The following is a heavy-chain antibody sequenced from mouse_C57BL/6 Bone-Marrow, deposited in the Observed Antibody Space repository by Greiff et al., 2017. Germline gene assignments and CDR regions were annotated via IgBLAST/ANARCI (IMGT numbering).Heavy chain of an antibody. D-gene: IGHD1-1*02. CDR3: ARWWDYSLSYYAMDY. CDR1: GYTFTSYW. CDR2: IDPSDSYT. Sequence: VQLQQPGAELVKPGASVKLSCKASGYTFTSYWMQWVKQRPGQGLEWIGEIDPSDSYTNYNQKFKGKATLTVDTYSSTAYMRLSSLTSEDAAVYYSARWWDYSLSYYAMDYWGQGTSVTVSS. J-gene: IGHJ4*01. V-gene: IGHV1-50*01.